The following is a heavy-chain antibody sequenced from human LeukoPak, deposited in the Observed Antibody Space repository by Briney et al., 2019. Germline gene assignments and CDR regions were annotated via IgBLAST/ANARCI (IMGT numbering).Heavy chain of an antibody. J-gene: IGHJ5*01. Sequence: PXXSLRLSCAASGFTFSSYEMNWVRQAPGKGLEGVSYISSSGRSIYYEDSVKGRFSISRNNAKNSLYLQMNSLRAEDTAVYYCARERRAVDINWFDSWGQGPLVTVSS. D-gene: IGHD3/OR15-3a*01. CDR2: ISSSGRSI. CDR3: ARERRAVDINWFDS. V-gene: IGHV3-48*03. CDR1: GFTFSSYE.